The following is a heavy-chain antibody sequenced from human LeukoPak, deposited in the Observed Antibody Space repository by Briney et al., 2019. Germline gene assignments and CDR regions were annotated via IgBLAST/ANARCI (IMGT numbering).Heavy chain of an antibody. CDR3: AVRNRSSWSPFDF. V-gene: IGHV1-2*02. D-gene: IGHD6-13*01. J-gene: IGHJ4*02. Sequence: ASVKVSCKASRYTFTGYYMHWVRQAPGQGLEWMGWINPNSGDTNYAQKFQGRVTMTTDTSTSTAYMELRSLRSDDTAVYYCAVRNRSSWSPFDFWGQGTLVTVSS. CDR1: RYTFTGYY. CDR2: INPNSGDT.